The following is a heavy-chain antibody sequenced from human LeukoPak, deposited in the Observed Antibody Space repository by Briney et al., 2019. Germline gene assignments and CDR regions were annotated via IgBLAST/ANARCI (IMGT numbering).Heavy chain of an antibody. CDR3: ARALLWFGEPSHIDY. Sequence: PSETLSLTCTVSGGSISSYYWSWIRQPPGKGLECIGYIYYSGSTNYNPSLKSRVTISVDTSKNQFSLKLSSVTAADTAVYYCARALLWFGEPSHIDYWGQGTLVTASS. J-gene: IGHJ4*02. CDR2: IYYSGST. CDR1: GGSISSYY. V-gene: IGHV4-59*08. D-gene: IGHD3-10*01.